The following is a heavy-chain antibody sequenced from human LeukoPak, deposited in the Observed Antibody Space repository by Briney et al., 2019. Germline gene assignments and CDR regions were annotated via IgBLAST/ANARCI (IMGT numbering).Heavy chain of an antibody. CDR2: IIPIFGTA. D-gene: IGHD3-16*02. CDR3: QGRQDYVWGSYRYTGGTPFDY. Sequence: SVKVSCKASGGTFSSYAISWVRQAPGQGLEWMGGIIPIFGTANYAQKFQGRVTITTDESTSTAYMELSSLRSEDTAVYYRQGRQDYVWGSYRYTGGTPFDYWGQGTLVTVSS. CDR1: GGTFSSYA. J-gene: IGHJ4*02. V-gene: IGHV1-69*05.